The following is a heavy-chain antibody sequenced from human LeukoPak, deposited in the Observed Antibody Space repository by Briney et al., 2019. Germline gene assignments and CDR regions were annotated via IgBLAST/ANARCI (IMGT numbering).Heavy chain of an antibody. Sequence: PGGSLRLSCAASGFTFSSYEMNWVRQAPGKGLEWVSYISSSGSTIYYADSVKGRFTISRDNAKNSLYLQMNSLRAEDTALYYCASTKLGSRAFDIWGQGTMVTVSS. CDR2: ISSSGSTI. J-gene: IGHJ3*02. V-gene: IGHV3-48*03. CDR3: ASTKLGSRAFDI. D-gene: IGHD1-7*01. CDR1: GFTFSSYE.